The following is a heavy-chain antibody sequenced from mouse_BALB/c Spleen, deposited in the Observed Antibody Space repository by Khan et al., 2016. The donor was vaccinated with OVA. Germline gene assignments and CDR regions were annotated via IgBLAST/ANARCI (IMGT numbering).Heavy chain of an antibody. V-gene: IGHV1-7*01. CDR3: ARDRIDY. Sequence: QVQLKQSGAELAKPGASVKMSCKASGFTFTSYWIHWIKQRPRQGLEWIGYINPTSGYTDYTQKFKDKATLTADKSSSTAYMQLSSLTSDDSAGYYCARDRIDYWGQGTALTVSS. J-gene: IGHJ2*01. CDR2: INPTSGYT. CDR1: GFTFTSYW.